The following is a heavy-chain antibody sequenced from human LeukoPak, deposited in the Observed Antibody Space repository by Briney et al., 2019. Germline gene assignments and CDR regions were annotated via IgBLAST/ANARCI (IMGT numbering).Heavy chain of an antibody. J-gene: IGHJ3*02. CDR1: GGSISSYY. CDR3: ASSHAIFGVVTHDAFDI. D-gene: IGHD3-3*01. V-gene: IGHV4-4*07. Sequence: SETLSLTCTVSGGSISSYYWSWIRQPAGKGLEWIGRIYTSGSTNYNPSLKSRVTMSVDTSKNQFSLKLSSVTAADTAVYYCASSHAIFGVVTHDAFDIWGQGTMVTASS. CDR2: IYTSGST.